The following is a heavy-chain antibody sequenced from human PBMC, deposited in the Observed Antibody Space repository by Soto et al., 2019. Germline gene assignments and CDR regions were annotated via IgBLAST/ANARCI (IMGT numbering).Heavy chain of an antibody. CDR1: GYTXSTYD. Sequence: SXKVSFKASGYTXSTYDVGWVRQASGQGLEWMGWMNPSNGNTGYAQKFQGIVTMTRNTSISTVYMELSGLRPYDTAVYYCARRKERSGPHYFDYWGQGTRGTVS. V-gene: IGHV1-8*02. D-gene: IGHD6-25*01. CDR2: MNPSNGNT. CDR3: ARRKERSGPHYFDY. J-gene: IGHJ4*02.